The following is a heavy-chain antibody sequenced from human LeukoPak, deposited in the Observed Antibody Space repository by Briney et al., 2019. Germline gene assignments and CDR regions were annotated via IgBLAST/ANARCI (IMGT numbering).Heavy chain of an antibody. CDR3: ARRPKLNDYKRTWFDP. V-gene: IGHV4-34*01. CDR2: VNPSGGT. Sequence: TSETLSLTCAVHGGSFSGYYWSWIRQPPGKGLEWIGEVNPSGGTNYNPSLKSRVTISVDTSNKQFSLRLSSVTAADTAVYFCARRPKLNDYKRTWFDPWGQGTLVTVSS. D-gene: IGHD4-11*01. CDR1: GGSFSGYY. J-gene: IGHJ5*02.